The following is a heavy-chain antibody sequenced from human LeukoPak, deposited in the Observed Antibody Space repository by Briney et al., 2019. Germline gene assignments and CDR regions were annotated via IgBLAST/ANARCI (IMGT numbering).Heavy chain of an antibody. J-gene: IGHJ4*02. CDR2: ISGSGGST. CDR3: AKDMAALLTRLYYDYVWGSYRTSPFDY. CDR1: GFTFSSYA. D-gene: IGHD3-16*02. V-gene: IGHV3-23*01. Sequence: GGSLRPSCAASGFTFSSYAMSWVRQAPGKGLEWVSAISGSGGSTYYADSVKGRFTISRDNSKNTLYLQMNSLRAEDTAVYYCAKDMAALLTRLYYDYVWGSYRTSPFDYWGQGTLVTVSS.